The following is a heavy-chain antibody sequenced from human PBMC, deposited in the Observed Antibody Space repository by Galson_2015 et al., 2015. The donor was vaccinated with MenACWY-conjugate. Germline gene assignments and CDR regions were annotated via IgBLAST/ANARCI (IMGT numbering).Heavy chain of an antibody. CDR1: GFTSSNSW. CDR3: AKAEAIEYFQH. Sequence: SLRLSCAVSGFTSSNSWMSWVRQAPAKGLEWVYAISGSGGSTYYADSVKGRFTISRDNSKNTLYLQMNSLRAEDTAVYYCAKAEAIEYFQHWGQGTLVTVSS. CDR2: ISGSGGST. J-gene: IGHJ1*01. V-gene: IGHV3-23*01.